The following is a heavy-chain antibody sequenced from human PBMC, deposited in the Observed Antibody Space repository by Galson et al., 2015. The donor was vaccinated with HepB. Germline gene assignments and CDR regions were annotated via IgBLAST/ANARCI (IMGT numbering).Heavy chain of an antibody. Sequence: SVKVSCKASKYPFTTYYLHWVRQAPGKGPEWMGRINPSSGVTTYAQKFQDRVTTTRDTSITTAYMELSALTPDDTAVYYCARGGAILGTKFNWFDPWGQGTLVTVSS. CDR3: ARGGAILGTKFNWFDP. V-gene: IGHV1-2*06. CDR1: KYPFTTYY. D-gene: IGHD1-26*01. J-gene: IGHJ5*02. CDR2: INPSSGVT.